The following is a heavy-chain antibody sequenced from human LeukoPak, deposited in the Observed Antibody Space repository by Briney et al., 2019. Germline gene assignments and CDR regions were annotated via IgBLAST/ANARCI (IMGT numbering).Heavy chain of an antibody. CDR2: ISYDGSKK. Sequence: PGRSLRLSCAASGFTFSSESMHWVRQAPGKGLERVAVISYDGSKKYSADSVKGRSTISRDNSKSTVYLQMNSLTTEDTAVYHCAKEYHRVHDAFDTWGHGTMVTVSS. CDR1: GFTFSSES. D-gene: IGHD2-2*01. CDR3: AKEYHRVHDAFDT. J-gene: IGHJ3*02. V-gene: IGHV3-30*18.